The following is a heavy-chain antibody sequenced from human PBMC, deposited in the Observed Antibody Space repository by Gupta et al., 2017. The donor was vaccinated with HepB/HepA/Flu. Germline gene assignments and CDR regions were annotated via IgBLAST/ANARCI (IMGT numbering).Heavy chain of an antibody. CDR3: AKGRPVAGAF. CDR2: IMTTGGNK. D-gene: IGHD6-19*01. CDR1: GITLSTYP. J-gene: IGHJ4*02. Sequence: EEQLLESGGDLVQPGGSLRLSCAASGITLSTYPMSWVRQTPEKGLEWVSIMTTGGNKFYADSVKGRFTISRDISKNTLYLQMSDLRVDDTAVYFCAKGRPVAGAFWGQGTLVTVSS. V-gene: IGHV3-23*01.